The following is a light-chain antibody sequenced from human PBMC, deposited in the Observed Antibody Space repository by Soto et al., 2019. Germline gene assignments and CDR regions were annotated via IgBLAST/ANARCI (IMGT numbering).Light chain of an antibody. V-gene: IGKV3-15*01. J-gene: IGKJ4*01. CDR1: QSVGIN. CDR3: QQYDDWPPVT. Sequence: EIVMTQSPATLSVSPGERATLSCRASQSVGINLAWYQKKPGQAPRLLIYGASTRATGFPARFSGSGSGTEFTLTISSPQSEDSAVYYCQQYDDWPPVTFGGWTKVDIK. CDR2: GAS.